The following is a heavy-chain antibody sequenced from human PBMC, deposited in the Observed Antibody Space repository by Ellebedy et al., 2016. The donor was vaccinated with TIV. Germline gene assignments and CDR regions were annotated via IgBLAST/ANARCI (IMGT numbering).Heavy chain of an antibody. J-gene: IGHJ4*02. D-gene: IGHD6-19*01. CDR3: ARGPPEYSSGWYVDFDY. CDR1: GFTFSSYA. V-gene: IGHV3-30-3*01. CDR2: ISYDGSNK. Sequence: GGSLRLXXAASGFTFSSYAMHWVRQAPGKGLEWVAVISYDGSNKYYADSVKGRFTISRDNSKNTLYLQMNSLRAEDTAVYYCARGPPEYSSGWYVDFDYWGQGTLVTVSS.